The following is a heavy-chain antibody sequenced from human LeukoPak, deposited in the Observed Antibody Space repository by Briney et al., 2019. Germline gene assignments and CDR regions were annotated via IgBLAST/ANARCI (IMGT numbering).Heavy chain of an antibody. CDR2: IYTSGST. Sequence: SETLSLTCTVSGGSISSYYWSWIRQPPGKGLEWIGYIYTSGSTNYNPSLKSRVTIPVDTSKNQFSLKLSSVTAADTAMYYCASGAGWLIDYWGQGTLVSVSS. CDR1: GGSISSYY. J-gene: IGHJ4*02. CDR3: ASGAGWLIDY. V-gene: IGHV4-4*09. D-gene: IGHD6-19*01.